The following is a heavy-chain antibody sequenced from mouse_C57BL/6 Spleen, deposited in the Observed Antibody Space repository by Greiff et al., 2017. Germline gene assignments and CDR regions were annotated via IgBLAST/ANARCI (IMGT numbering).Heavy chain of an antibody. CDR1: GYTFTSYW. D-gene: IGHD2-3*01. CDR2: IYPGSGST. J-gene: IGHJ3*01. Sequence: QVQLQQSGAELVKPGASVKLSCKASGYTFTSYWITWVKQRPGQGLEWIGDIYPGSGSTNYNEKFKSKATLTVDTSSSTAYMQLSSLTSEDSAVYYCARTYDGYSFAYWGQGTLVTVSA. CDR3: ARTYDGYSFAY. V-gene: IGHV1-55*01.